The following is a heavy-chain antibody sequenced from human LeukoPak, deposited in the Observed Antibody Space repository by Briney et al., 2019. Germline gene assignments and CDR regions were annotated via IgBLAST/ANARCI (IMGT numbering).Heavy chain of an antibody. CDR3: ARFRGPAARYYFDY. Sequence: GGSLRLSCAASGFTFSTYWMSWVRQAPGKGLEWVANIKQDGNKIYYVVSVKGRFTISRDNAKNSLYLQMNSLRAEDTAVYYCARFRGPAARYYFDYWGQGTLVTVSS. CDR2: IKQDGNKI. V-gene: IGHV3-7*01. J-gene: IGHJ4*02. D-gene: IGHD2-2*01. CDR1: GFTFSTYW.